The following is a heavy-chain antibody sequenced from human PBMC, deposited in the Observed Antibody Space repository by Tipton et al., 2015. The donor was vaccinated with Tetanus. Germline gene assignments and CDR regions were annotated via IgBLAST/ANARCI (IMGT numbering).Heavy chain of an antibody. CDR2: IYPGDSDT. D-gene: IGHD2-8*01. CDR3: ARAHCTDGVCNFDF. Sequence: QLVQSGGEVKKPGESLKISCKCSGYIFTNYWIGWVRQKPGKGLEWMGIIYPGDSDTRYSPSFQGQVTISVDKSINTAYLQWSSLKASDPSMFYCARAHCTDGVCNFDFWGQGALVTVAS. CDR1: GYIFTNYW. V-gene: IGHV5-51*01. J-gene: IGHJ4*02.